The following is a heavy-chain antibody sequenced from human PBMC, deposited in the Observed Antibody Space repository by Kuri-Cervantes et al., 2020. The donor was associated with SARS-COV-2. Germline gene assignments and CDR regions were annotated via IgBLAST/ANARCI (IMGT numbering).Heavy chain of an antibody. J-gene: IGHJ6*03. V-gene: IGHV3-11*04. Sequence: GESLKISCEASGFTFSDYYMSWIRQAPGKGLEWVSHISGSGNTIDYADSVRGRFTSSRDNAKNSLYLQMNSLRAEDTAAYYCARSYCSSTSCQDYYYYYMDVWGKGTTVTVSS. CDR1: GFTFSDYY. D-gene: IGHD2-2*01. CDR3: ARSYCSSTSCQDYYYYYMDV. CDR2: ISGSGNTI.